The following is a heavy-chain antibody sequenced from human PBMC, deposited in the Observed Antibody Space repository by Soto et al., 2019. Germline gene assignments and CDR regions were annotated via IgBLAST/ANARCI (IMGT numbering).Heavy chain of an antibody. V-gene: IGHV1-69*02. CDR2: IVPILGIA. CDR3: AKWGEGYNSGFDY. J-gene: IGHJ4*02. CDR1: GGTFSSYT. D-gene: IGHD5-12*01. Sequence: QVQLVQSGAEVKKPGSSVKVSCKASGGTFSSYTISWVRQAPGQGLEWMGRIVPILGIANYAQKFQGRVTITADKSTSTAYMELSSLRSEDTAVYYCAKWGEGYNSGFDYWGQGTLVTVSS.